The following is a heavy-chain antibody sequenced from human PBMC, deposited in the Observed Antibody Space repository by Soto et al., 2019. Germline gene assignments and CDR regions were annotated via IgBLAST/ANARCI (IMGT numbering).Heavy chain of an antibody. CDR3: VRQGIDYLHGLVDV. D-gene: IGHD4-17*01. Sequence: QVQLQQSGPRLVKPSETLSLTCTVSSGPDRSHNWGWIRQPPGRGLEWIGYVYYTGDTAYNPSLRSRVSISADTSTNEISLTLSSVTAADPAVYYCVRQGIDYLHGLVDVWGQGTTVSVSS. J-gene: IGHJ6*02. V-gene: IGHV4-59*08. CDR2: VYYTGDT. CDR1: SGPDRSHN.